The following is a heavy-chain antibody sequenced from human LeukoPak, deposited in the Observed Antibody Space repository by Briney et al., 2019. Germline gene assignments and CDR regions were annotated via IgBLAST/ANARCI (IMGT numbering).Heavy chain of an antibody. CDR2: ISAHNGNT. CDR1: GYTFISYG. Sequence: ASVKVSCKASGYTFISYGITWVRQAPGQGLEWMGWISAHNGNTNYAQNLQGRVTMTTDTSTSIAYMELRSLRSDDTAVYYCARGHSAIFGVVTSDYWGQGTLVTVSS. J-gene: IGHJ4*02. CDR3: ARGHSAIFGVVTSDY. V-gene: IGHV1-18*01. D-gene: IGHD3-3*01.